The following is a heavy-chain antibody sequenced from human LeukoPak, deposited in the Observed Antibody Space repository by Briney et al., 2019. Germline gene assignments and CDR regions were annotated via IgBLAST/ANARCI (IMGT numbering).Heavy chain of an antibody. CDR1: GFTVSNKY. Sequence: GGSLRLSCAASGFTVSNKYMTWVRQAPGKGLEWVSLIYSDGRTYYADSVKGRCTISRDNAKNSLSLQMNNLRDEDTAVYYCATYLRSGPIDSWGQGTLVTVSS. V-gene: IGHV3-53*01. J-gene: IGHJ4*02. CDR2: IYSDGRT. D-gene: IGHD2/OR15-2a*01. CDR3: ATYLRSGPIDS.